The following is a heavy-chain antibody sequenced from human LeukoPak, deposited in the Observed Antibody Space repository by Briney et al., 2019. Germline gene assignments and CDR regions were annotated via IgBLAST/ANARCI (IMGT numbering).Heavy chain of an antibody. J-gene: IGHJ5*02. CDR1: GFTFSSYA. CDR3: AKDGYSSSPEGWFDP. D-gene: IGHD6-13*01. V-gene: IGHV3-23*01. CDR2: ISGSGGST. Sequence: GGSLRLSCAASGFTFSSYAMSWVRQAPGKGLEWVSAISGSGGSTYYADPVKGRFTISRDNSKNTLYLQMNSLRAEDTAVYYCAKDGYSSSPEGWFDPWGQGTLVTVSS.